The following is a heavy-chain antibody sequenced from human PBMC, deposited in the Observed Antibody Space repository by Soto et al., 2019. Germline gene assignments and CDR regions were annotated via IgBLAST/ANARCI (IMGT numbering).Heavy chain of an antibody. CDR2: IRNDESNK. CDR1: GFTFSSHG. CDR3: ARVRDYYDSSGYPD. V-gene: IGHV3-30*03. J-gene: IGHJ4*02. Sequence: GGSLRLSCEASGFTFSSHGMHWVRQAPGKGLEWVAAIRNDESNKNYGDPVKGRFTISRDNAKNTLYLQMNSLRAEDTAVYYCARVRDYYDSSGYPDWGQGTLVTVSS. D-gene: IGHD3-22*01.